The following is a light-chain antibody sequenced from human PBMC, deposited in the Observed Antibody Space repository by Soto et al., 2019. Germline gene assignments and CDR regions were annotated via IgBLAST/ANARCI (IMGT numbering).Light chain of an antibody. CDR3: GSWDSSLSAYV. J-gene: IGLJ1*01. CDR1: SSNIGGNS. V-gene: IGLV1-51*01. CDR2: DDN. Sequence: QSVLTQPPSVSAAPGQKVTISCSGSSSNIGGNSVSWYQPLPGTAPKLLIYDDNKRLSGIPDRFSGSKSGTSATLGITASKTGDEADYYCGSWDSSLSAYVFGNGTKVTVL.